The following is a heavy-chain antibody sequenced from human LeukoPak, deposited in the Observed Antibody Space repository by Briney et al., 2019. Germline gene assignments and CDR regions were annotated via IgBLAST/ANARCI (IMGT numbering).Heavy chain of an antibody. Sequence: GESLKISCKGSGYSFTTYWIGWVRQMPGKGLEWMGIIYPGDSDTTYSPSFQGQVTISADKSISTAYLQWASLEASDTAIYYCARRGDDDFGIFWGQGTLVTVSS. CDR3: ARRGDDDFGIF. D-gene: IGHD2-21*02. CDR2: IYPGDSDT. V-gene: IGHV5-51*01. J-gene: IGHJ4*02. CDR1: GYSFTTYW.